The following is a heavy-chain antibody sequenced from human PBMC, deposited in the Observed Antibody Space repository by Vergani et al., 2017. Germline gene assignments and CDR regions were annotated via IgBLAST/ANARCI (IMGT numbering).Heavy chain of an antibody. CDR2: IYTSGST. CDR3: ARDKDYDFWSGYVYYFDY. CDR1: GGSISSYY. V-gene: IGHV4-4*07. D-gene: IGHD3-3*01. Sequence: QVQLQESGPGLVKPSETLSLTCTVSGGSISSYYWSWIRQPAGKGLEWIGRIYTSGSTNYNPSLKSRVTMSVDTSKNQFSLKLSSVTAADTAVYYCARDKDYDFWSGYVYYFDYWGQGTLVTVSS. J-gene: IGHJ4*02.